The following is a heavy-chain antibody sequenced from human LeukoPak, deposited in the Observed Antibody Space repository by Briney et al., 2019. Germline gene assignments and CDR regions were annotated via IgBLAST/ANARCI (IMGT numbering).Heavy chain of an antibody. CDR1: GDSVSSNSAA. D-gene: IGHD3-10*01. CDR2: TYYRSKWYN. CDR3: ARVSITMVRGVSSNWFDP. V-gene: IGHV6-1*01. Sequence: HSQTLSLTCAISGDSVSSNSAAWNWIRQSPSRGLEWLGRTYYRSKWYNDYAVSVKSRITINPDTSKNQFSLQLNSVTPEDTAVYYCARVSITMVRGVSSNWFDPWGQGTLVTVSS. J-gene: IGHJ5*02.